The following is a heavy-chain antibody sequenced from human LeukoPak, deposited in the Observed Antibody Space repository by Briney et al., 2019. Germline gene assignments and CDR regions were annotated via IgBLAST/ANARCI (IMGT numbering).Heavy chain of an antibody. CDR1: RFTFSSYW. D-gene: IGHD6-13*01. CDR2: ISGSGGST. CDR3: AKMQQLVRGTVDP. J-gene: IGHJ5*02. V-gene: IGHV3-23*01. Sequence: GGSLRVSCAASRFTFSSYWMSWVRQAPGKGLEWVPAISGSGGSTYYADSVKGRFTISRDNSKNTLYLQMTSLRAEDTAVYYCAKMQQLVRGTVDPWGQGTLVTVSS.